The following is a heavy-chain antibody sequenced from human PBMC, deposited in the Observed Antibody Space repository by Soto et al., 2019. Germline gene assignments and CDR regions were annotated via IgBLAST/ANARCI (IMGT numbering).Heavy chain of an antibody. CDR1: GYTFTNSG. D-gene: IGHD3-3*01. Sequence: ASVKVSCKASGYTFTNSGFSWVRQAPGQGLEWVGWIRVNNGDTHYAQKLQGRVTMTTDTSTSTAFMELRSLRSDDTAVYYCARSYGGYYDFWSGYYTGYYYYGMDVWGQGTTVTVSS. J-gene: IGHJ6*02. CDR2: IRVNNGDT. CDR3: ARSYGGYYDFWSGYYTGYYYYGMDV. V-gene: IGHV1-18*01.